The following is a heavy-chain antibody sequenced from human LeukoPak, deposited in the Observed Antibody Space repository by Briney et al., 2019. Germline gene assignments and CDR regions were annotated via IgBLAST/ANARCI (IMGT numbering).Heavy chain of an antibody. Sequence: GGSLRLSCAASGFTFDDYAMHWVRQAPGKGLEGVSGISWNSGSIGYADSVKGRFTISTDTAKNSLYLPMNSLTTEDTAVYYCTTVRNYMAPDYWGQGTLVTVSS. CDR1: GFTFDDYA. D-gene: IGHD3-10*01. V-gene: IGHV3-9*01. CDR3: TTVRNYMAPDY. CDR2: ISWNSGSI. J-gene: IGHJ4*02.